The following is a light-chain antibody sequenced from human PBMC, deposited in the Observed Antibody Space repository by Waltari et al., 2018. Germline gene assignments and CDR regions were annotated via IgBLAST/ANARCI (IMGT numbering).Light chain of an antibody. CDR3: LSYDSSLSGWV. Sequence: QSVLTQPPSVSGAPGQRVTISCTGSSSNIGAGYDVHWYQDLPGTAPKLLIYANTNRRSGVPDRFSGSKSGTSASLAITGLQAEDEADYYCLSYDSSLSGWVFGGGTKLTVL. V-gene: IGLV1-40*01. J-gene: IGLJ3*02. CDR2: ANT. CDR1: SSNIGAGYD.